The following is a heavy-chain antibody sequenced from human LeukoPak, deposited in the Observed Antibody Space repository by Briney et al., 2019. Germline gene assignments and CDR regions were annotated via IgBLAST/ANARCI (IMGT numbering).Heavy chain of an antibody. D-gene: IGHD6-13*01. V-gene: IGHV3-23*01. CDR2: LRGNGGST. CDR3: AKSVTAAGTYAFDI. CDR1: GFTFSSYA. Sequence: GGSLTLSCAASGFTFSSYAMCWVRHAPGKGLEWVSSLRGNGGSTEYVDSVRGRFVISRENYRNTLYLKMNSLRAEDTAVYYCAKSVTAAGTYAFDIWGQGTVVTVSS. J-gene: IGHJ3*02.